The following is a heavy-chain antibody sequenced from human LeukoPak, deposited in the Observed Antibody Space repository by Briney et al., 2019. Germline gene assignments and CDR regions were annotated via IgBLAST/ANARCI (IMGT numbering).Heavy chain of an antibody. V-gene: IGHV3-23*01. CDR2: ISGRGDST. CDR1: GFTFSSYA. J-gene: IGHJ4*02. CDR3: AKDGAWLRFDD. Sequence: GGSLRLSCAASGFTFSSYAMSWVRQAPGKGLEWVSAISGRGDSTYYADSVKGRFTFSRDNSKNTLYLQMNSLRAEDTAVYYCAKDGAWLRFDDGGQGILVTVSS. D-gene: IGHD5-12*01.